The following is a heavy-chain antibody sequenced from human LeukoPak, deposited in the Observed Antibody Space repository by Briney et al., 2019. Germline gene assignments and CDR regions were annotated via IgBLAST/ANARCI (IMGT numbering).Heavy chain of an antibody. CDR2: LYHSGST. J-gene: IGHJ4*02. CDR3: AKVGSRLLPMIRGVIDY. V-gene: IGHV4-4*02. CDR1: GGSISSSNW. D-gene: IGHD3-10*01. Sequence: SETLSLTCAVSGGSISSSNWWSRVRQPPGKGLEWIGELYHSGSTNYNPSLKSRVTISVDKSKNQFSLKLSSVTAADTAVYYCAKVGSRLLPMIRGVIDYWGQGTLVTVSS.